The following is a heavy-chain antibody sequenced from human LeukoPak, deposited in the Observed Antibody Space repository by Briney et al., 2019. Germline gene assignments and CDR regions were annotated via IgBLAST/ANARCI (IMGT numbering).Heavy chain of an antibody. CDR3: ARDPYSGSYSDYYYYYMDV. CDR1: GFTFSSYW. J-gene: IGHJ6*03. V-gene: IGHV3-74*01. Sequence: GGSLRLSCAASGFTFSSYWMHWVRQAPGKGLVWVSRINSDGSSTSYADSVKGRFTISRDNAKNSLYLQMNSLRAEDTAVYYCARDPYSGSYSDYYYYYMDVWGKGSTVTVSS. D-gene: IGHD1-26*01. CDR2: INSDGSST.